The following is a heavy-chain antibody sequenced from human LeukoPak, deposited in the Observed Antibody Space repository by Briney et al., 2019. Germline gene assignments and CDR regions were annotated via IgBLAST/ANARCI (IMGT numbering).Heavy chain of an antibody. CDR1: GFTFSSYA. J-gene: IGHJ6*02. V-gene: IGHV3-30*04. CDR3: AGSWPHDNGMDV. CDR2: ISYDGSNK. D-gene: IGHD6-13*01. Sequence: PGGSLRLSCAASGFTFSSYAMHWVRQAPGKGLEWVAVISYDGSNKYYADSVKGRFTISRDNSKNTLYLQMNSLRAEDTAVYYCAGSWPHDNGMDVWGQGTTVTVSS.